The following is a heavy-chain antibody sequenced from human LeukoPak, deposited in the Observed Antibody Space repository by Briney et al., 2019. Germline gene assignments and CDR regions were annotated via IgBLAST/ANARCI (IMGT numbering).Heavy chain of an antibody. D-gene: IGHD5-24*01. Sequence: GESLKISCKGSGYSFTSYWIGWVRQMPGKGLEWMGIIYPGDSDTRYSPSFQGQVTISADKSISTAYLQWGSLKASDTAMYYCARLFRDGYNSFSAYYYYYLDVWGKGTTVTVSS. CDR3: ARLFRDGYNSFSAYYYYYLDV. J-gene: IGHJ6*03. V-gene: IGHV5-51*01. CDR1: GYSFTSYW. CDR2: IYPGDSDT.